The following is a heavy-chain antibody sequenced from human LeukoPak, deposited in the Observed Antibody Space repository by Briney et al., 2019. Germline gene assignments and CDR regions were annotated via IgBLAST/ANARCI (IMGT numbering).Heavy chain of an antibody. CDR1: GFTFSSYA. D-gene: IGHD6-19*01. V-gene: IGHV3-64*01. J-gene: IGHJ4*02. CDR3: ARGHHSSGWYANDY. Sequence: HPGGSLRLSCAASGFTFSSYAMHWVRQAPGKGLEYVSAISSNGDSTYYANSVKGRFTISRDNSKNTLYLQMGSLRAEDMAVYYCARGHHSSGWYANDYWGQGTLVTVSS. CDR2: ISSNGDST.